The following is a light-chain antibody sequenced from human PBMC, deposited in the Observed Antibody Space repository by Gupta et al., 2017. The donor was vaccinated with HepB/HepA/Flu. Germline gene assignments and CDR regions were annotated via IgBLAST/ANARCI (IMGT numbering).Light chain of an antibody. J-gene: IGLJ3*02. CDR1: SSNIGSNT. Sequence: QSVLTQPPSASGTPGQRLIISCSGSSSNIGSNTVNWYQQVPGTAPKLLINNNNERPSGVPDRFSGSKSGTSASLAISGLQSEDEADYHCAVWDDSLTGPLFGGGTKLTVL. CDR3: AVWDDSLTGPL. V-gene: IGLV1-44*01. CDR2: NNN.